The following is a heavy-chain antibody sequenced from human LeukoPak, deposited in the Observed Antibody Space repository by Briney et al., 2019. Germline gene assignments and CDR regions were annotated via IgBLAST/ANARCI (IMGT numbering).Heavy chain of an antibody. J-gene: IGHJ4*02. CDR1: GFSLCSYS. Sequence: GGSLRLSCAASGFSLCSYSMNWVRPAPGEGLEWVSSISSSSSYIYYADSVKGRFTISRDNAKNSLYLQMNSLRAEDTAVYYCARGSSAAMENWGQGTLVTVSS. CDR3: ARGSSAAMEN. CDR2: ISSSSSYI. D-gene: IGHD5-18*01. V-gene: IGHV3-21*01.